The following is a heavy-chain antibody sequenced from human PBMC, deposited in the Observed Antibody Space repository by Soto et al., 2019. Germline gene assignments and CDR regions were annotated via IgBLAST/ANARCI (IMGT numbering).Heavy chain of an antibody. CDR1: GYTFTSYG. J-gene: IGHJ3*02. Sequence: ASVKVSCKASGYTFTSYGISWVRQAPGQGLEWMGWISAYNGNTNYAQKLQGRVTMTTDTSMSTAYMELRSLRSDDTAVYYCASPYIVVVPAIGSYAFDIWGQGTMVTVSS. D-gene: IGHD2-2*01. CDR3: ASPYIVVVPAIGSYAFDI. CDR2: ISAYNGNT. V-gene: IGHV1-18*01.